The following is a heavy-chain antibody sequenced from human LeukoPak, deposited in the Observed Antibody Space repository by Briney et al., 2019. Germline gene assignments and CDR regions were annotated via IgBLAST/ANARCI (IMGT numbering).Heavy chain of an antibody. Sequence: GESLKISCKGSGYSFTSYWIGWVRKMPGKGLEWMGIIYPGDSDTRYSPSSQGQVTILADKSISTAYLQWSSLKASDTAMYYCARGRDSYGNGGYYFDYWGQGTLVTVSS. CDR1: GYSFTSYW. CDR3: ARGRDSYGNGGYYFDY. V-gene: IGHV5-51*01. CDR2: IYPGDSDT. J-gene: IGHJ4*02. D-gene: IGHD5-18*01.